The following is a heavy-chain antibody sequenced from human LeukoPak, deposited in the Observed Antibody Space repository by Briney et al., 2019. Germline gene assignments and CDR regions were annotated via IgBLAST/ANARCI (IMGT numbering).Heavy chain of an antibody. CDR2: IYYSGST. CDR3: ALFKPQYYHDSSGYFDI. Sequence: KPSETLSLTCTVSGGSVSSGSYYWSWIRQPPGKGLEWIGYIYYSGSTNYNPSLKSRVTISVDTSKNQFSLKLSSVTAADTAVYYCALFKPQYYHDSSGYFDIWGQGTMVTVSS. CDR1: GGSVSSGSYY. D-gene: IGHD3-22*01. V-gene: IGHV4-61*01. J-gene: IGHJ3*02.